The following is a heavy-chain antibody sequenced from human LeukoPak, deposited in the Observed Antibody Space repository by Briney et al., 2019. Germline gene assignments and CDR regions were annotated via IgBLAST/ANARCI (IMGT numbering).Heavy chain of an antibody. J-gene: IGHJ4*02. V-gene: IGHV3-30-3*01. D-gene: IGHD3-22*01. CDR2: ISYDGSNK. Sequence: GGSLRLSCAASGFTFSSYAMHWVRQAPGKGLEWVTVISYDGSNKYYADSVKGRFTISRDNSKNTLYLQMNSLRAEDTAVYYCAKDANYDSNGFDYWGQGTLVTVSS. CDR1: GFTFSSYA. CDR3: AKDANYDSNGFDY.